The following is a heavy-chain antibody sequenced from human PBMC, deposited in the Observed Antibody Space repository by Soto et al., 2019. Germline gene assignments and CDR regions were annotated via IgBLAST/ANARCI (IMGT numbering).Heavy chain of an antibody. CDR2: IYYSGST. CDR1: GGSISSSSYY. D-gene: IGHD3-22*01. J-gene: IGHJ4*02. Sequence: QLQLQESGPGLVKPSETLSLTCTVSGGSISSSSYYWGWIRQPPGKGLEWIGSIYYSGSTYYNPSLKSRVTISVDTSKNQFSLKLSSVTAADTAVYYCASPDYYDSSGFGWDYWGQGTLVTVSS. CDR3: ASPDYYDSSGFGWDY. V-gene: IGHV4-39*01.